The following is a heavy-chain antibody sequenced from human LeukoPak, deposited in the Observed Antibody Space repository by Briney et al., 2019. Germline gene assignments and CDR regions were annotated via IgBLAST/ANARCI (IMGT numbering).Heavy chain of an antibody. Sequence: SETLSLTCTVSGGSISSSSYYWGWIRQPPGKGLEWIGSIYYSGSTYYNPSLKSGVTISVDTSKNQFSLKLSSVTAADTAVYYCARSDLSAPYYYYGMDVWGQGTTVTVSS. CDR3: ARSDLSAPYYYYGMDV. CDR2: IYYSGST. V-gene: IGHV4-39*01. J-gene: IGHJ6*02. CDR1: GGSISSSSYY.